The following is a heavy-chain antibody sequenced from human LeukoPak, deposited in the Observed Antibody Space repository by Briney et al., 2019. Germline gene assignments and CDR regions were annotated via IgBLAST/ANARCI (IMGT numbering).Heavy chain of an antibody. CDR1: GDSIRSYY. CDR2: IYYSGSS. CDR3: ASGVVVPATFMDV. Sequence: PSETLSLTCTVSGDSIRSYYWSWIRQPPGKGLEWIGYIYYSGSSNYNPALKSRVTISIDTSKNQFSLKLSSVTAADSAVYFCASGVVVPATFMDVWGKGTTVTVSS. J-gene: IGHJ6*03. V-gene: IGHV4-59*01. D-gene: IGHD2-2*01.